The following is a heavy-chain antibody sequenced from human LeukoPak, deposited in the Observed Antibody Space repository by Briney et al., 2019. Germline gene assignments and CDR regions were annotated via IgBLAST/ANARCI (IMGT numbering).Heavy chain of an antibody. J-gene: IGHJ5*02. CDR2: INPSGGST. CDR3: AREVPIQNWFDP. V-gene: IGHV1-46*01. CDR1: GYTFTSYG. D-gene: IGHD2-2*02. Sequence: ASVKVSCKASGYTFTSYGISWVRQAPGQGLEWMGIINPSGGSTSYAQKFQGRVTMTRDTSTSTVYMELSSLRSEDTAVYYCAREVPIQNWFDPWGQGTLVTVSS.